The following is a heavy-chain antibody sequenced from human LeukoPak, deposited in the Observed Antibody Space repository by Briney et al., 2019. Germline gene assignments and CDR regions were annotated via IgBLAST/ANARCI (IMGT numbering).Heavy chain of an antibody. V-gene: IGHV3-30-3*01. CDR2: ISYDGSNK. J-gene: IGHJ4*02. CDR1: GFTFSSYA. CDR3: ARDFSGYSHFDY. Sequence: GGSLRPSCAASGFTFSSYAMHWVRQAPGKGLEWVTVISYDGSNKYYADSVKGRFTISRDNSKNTLYLQMNSLRAEDTAVYYCARDFSGYSHFDYWGQGTLVTVSS. D-gene: IGHD3-22*01.